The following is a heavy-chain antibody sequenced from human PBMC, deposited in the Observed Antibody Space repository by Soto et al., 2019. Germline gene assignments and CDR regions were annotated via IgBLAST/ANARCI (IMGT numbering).Heavy chain of an antibody. V-gene: IGHV3-23*01. D-gene: IGHD3-3*01. CDR3: AKAFFAIFGVVQDSPDY. CDR2: ISGSGGST. CDR1: GFTFSSYA. J-gene: IGHJ4*02. Sequence: PGGSLRLSCAASGFTFSSYAMSWVRQAPGKGLEWVSAISGSGGSTYYADSVKGRFTISRDNSKNMLYLQMNSLRAEDTAVYYCAKAFFAIFGVVQDSPDYWGQGTLVTVSS.